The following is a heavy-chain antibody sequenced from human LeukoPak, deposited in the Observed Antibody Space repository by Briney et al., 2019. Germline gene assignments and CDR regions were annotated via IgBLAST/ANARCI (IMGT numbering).Heavy chain of an antibody. V-gene: IGHV3-23*01. Sequence: PGGSLRLSCAAPGLTFSNYAMTWVRQAPGKGLEWISSITGRGGTSYTDSVKGRFTVYRDNSKNTLYLQMNSLRVGDTALYYCAKDPNGDYVGAFDSWGQGTMVTVSS. D-gene: IGHD4-17*01. J-gene: IGHJ3*01. CDR1: GLTFSNYA. CDR2: ITGRGGT. CDR3: AKDPNGDYVGAFDS.